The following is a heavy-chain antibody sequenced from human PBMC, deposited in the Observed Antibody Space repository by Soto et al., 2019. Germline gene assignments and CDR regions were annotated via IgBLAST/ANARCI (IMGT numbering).Heavy chain of an antibody. V-gene: IGHV4-59*08. CDR2: IYYSGST. CDR3: ARRYGYYFDY. Sequence: SETLSLTCTVSGGSISSYYWSWIRQPPGKGLEWIGYIYYSGSTNYNPSLKSRVTISVDTSKNQLSLKLSSVTAADAAVYYCARRYGYYFDYWGQGTLVTVSS. CDR1: GGSISSYY. J-gene: IGHJ4*02. D-gene: IGHD4-17*01.